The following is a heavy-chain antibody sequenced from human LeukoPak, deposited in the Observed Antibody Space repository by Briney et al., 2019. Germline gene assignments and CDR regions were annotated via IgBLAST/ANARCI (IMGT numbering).Heavy chain of an antibody. V-gene: IGHV4-39*07. CDR3: GRDRPTGYYDY. J-gene: IGHJ4*02. Sequence: SETLSLTCTVSSDSISSSGYYWGWIRQTPGRGLGWIGSINHGGIIYYNPSLKSRVTISVDTSKNQFCLKLSSVTAADTAVYYCGRDRPTGYYDYWGQGTLVTVSS. CDR1: SDSISSSGYY. CDR2: INHGGII. D-gene: IGHD3-10*01.